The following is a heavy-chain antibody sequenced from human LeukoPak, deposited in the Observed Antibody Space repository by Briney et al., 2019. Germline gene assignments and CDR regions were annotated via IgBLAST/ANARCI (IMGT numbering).Heavy chain of an antibody. Sequence: GGSLRLSCSASGFTFSSYAMYWVSQAPGKGLEYVSSISINGGGTYYADSVKGRFTISRDNSKNTLYLQMNSLRAEDTAVYYCARDSVAHCGGDCYSSWTFDYWGQGTLVTVSS. J-gene: IGHJ4*02. CDR2: ISINGGGT. V-gene: IGHV3-64*04. D-gene: IGHD2-21*02. CDR1: GFTFSSYA. CDR3: ARDSVAHCGGDCYSSWTFDY.